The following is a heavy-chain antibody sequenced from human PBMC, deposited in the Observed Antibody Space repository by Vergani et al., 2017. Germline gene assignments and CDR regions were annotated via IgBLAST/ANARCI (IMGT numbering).Heavy chain of an antibody. D-gene: IGHD2-2*01. CDR2: IIPIFGTT. V-gene: IGHV1-69*13. CDR1: GGTFSSNS. Sequence: QGQLAQSGAEVKKPGSSVKVSCKASGGTFSSNSISWVRQAPGQGLEWMGRIIPIFGTTSYAQKFQGRVTILADESTSTAYMELSSLTAEDTAVYYCASLGGNQLPRWGQGILVTVSS. J-gene: IGHJ4*02. CDR3: ASLGGNQLPR.